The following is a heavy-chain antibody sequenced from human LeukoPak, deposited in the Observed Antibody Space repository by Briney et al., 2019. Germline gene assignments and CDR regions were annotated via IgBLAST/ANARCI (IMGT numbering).Heavy chain of an antibody. CDR3: AKVVPDGDYRSFMRWFDP. Sequence: PGGSLRLSCAASGFTFSSYAMSWVRQAPGKGLEWVSAISGSGGSTYYADSVKGRFTISRDNSKNTLYLQMNSLRAEDTAVYYCAKVVPDGDYRSFMRWFDPWGQGTLVTVSS. D-gene: IGHD4-17*01. CDR1: GFTFSSYA. J-gene: IGHJ5*02. V-gene: IGHV3-23*01. CDR2: ISGSGGST.